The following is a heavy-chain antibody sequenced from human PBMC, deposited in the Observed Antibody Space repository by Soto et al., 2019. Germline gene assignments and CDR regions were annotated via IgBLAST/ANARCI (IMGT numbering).Heavy chain of an antibody. V-gene: IGHV1-69*01. J-gene: IGHJ4*02. CDR1: GGTFNMYA. D-gene: IGHD3-16*02. CDR2: IIPIFETP. Sequence: QVQLVQSGAEVRKPGSAVRVSCKASGGTFNMYAMNWVRQAPGQGLEWMAGIIPIFETPRYSQQFQGRVTITVDESTSTAYMELSSLRSEDTAIYYCARSIGSGGVIGGFDYWGQGTLVTVAS. CDR3: ARSIGSGGVIGGFDY.